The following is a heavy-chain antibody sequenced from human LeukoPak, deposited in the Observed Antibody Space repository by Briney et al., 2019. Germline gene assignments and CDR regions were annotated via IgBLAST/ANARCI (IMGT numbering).Heavy chain of an antibody. CDR3: ARDRYYYDSSGYYFRFDP. Sequence: SETLSLTCAVYGGSFSGYYWSWIRQPPGKGLEWIGEINHSGSTNYNPSLKSRVTISVDTSKNQFSLKLSSVTAADTAVYYCARDRYYYDSSGYYFRFDPWGQGTLVTVSS. V-gene: IGHV4-34*01. CDR2: INHSGST. J-gene: IGHJ5*02. D-gene: IGHD3-22*01. CDR1: GGSFSGYY.